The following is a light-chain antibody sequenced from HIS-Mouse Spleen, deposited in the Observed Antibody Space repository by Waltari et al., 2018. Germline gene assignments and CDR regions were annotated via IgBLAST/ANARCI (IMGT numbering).Light chain of an antibody. CDR3: YSTDSSGNHRV. CDR2: EDS. J-gene: IGLJ2*01. Sequence: SYELTQPPSVSVSPGHTARITCSGDALPTQYAYWYQQKSGQAPVLVIYEDSNRPSGIPERVSGSSSGTMATLTISGAQVEDEADYYCYSTDSSGNHRVFGGGTKLTVL. V-gene: IGLV3-10*01. CDR1: ALPTQY.